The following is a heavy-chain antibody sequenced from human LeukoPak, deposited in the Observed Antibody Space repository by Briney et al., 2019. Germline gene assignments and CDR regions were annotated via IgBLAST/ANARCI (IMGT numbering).Heavy chain of an antibody. Sequence: SGGSLRLSCAAPGFTFNNYAMTWVRQAPGKGLDWVSSITTSGDSTNYADSVKGRFTISRDNSKNTLYLHMNSLRAEDTAVYYCATKQWLAPPPDSWGQGTPVTVSS. V-gene: IGHV3-23*01. D-gene: IGHD6-19*01. CDR3: ATKQWLAPPPDS. CDR2: ITTSGDST. J-gene: IGHJ4*02. CDR1: GFTFNNYA.